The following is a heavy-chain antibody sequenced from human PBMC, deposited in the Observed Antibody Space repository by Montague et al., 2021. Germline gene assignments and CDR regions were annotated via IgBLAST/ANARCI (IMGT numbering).Heavy chain of an antibody. Sequence: SETLSLTCTVFGDSINTYSWSWIRQPAGKGLEWIGRLSNGGSTNSNPSLKSRVSMSVDTSRNQFSLKLSSVTAADTAVYFCARDTVGASGHFYYYYMDVWGRGTTVTVSS. D-gene: IGHD1-26*01. J-gene: IGHJ6*03. CDR1: GDSINTYS. CDR3: ARDTVGASGHFYYYYMDV. CDR2: LSNGGST. V-gene: IGHV4-4*07.